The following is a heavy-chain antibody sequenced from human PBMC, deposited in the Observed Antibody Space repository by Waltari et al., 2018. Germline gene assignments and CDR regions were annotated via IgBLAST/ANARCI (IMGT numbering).Heavy chain of an antibody. D-gene: IGHD4-17*01. CDR2: ISWDGSII. Sequence: EVQLVESGGVVVQPGGSLRLSCATSGFKFDDYAMHWVRQATGKGLEWVSLISWDGSIIFYADSVKDRFAISRDNSKNSLYLYMNNLRGEDSALYYCAKDVTVTTRRIDYYGMDVWGQGTTVTVS. V-gene: IGHV3-43D*04. J-gene: IGHJ6*02. CDR1: GFKFDDYA. CDR3: AKDVTVTTRRIDYYGMDV.